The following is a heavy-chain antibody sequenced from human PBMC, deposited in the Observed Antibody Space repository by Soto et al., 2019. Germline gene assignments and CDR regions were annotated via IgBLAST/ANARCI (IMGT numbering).Heavy chain of an antibody. V-gene: IGHV3-43*01. D-gene: IGHD3-10*01. CDR3: AKDLVLLWFGGGMDV. J-gene: IGHJ6*02. CDR2: ISWDGGST. Sequence: GGSLRLSCAASGCTFDDYTMHWVRQAPGKGLEWVSLISWDGGSTYYADSVKGRLTISRDNSKNSLYLQMNSLRTEDTALYYCAKDLVLLWFGGGMDVWGQGTTVTVSS. CDR1: GCTFDDYT.